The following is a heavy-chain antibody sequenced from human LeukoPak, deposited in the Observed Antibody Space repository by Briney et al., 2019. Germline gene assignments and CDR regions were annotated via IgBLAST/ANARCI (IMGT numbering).Heavy chain of an antibody. CDR3: AKDRDDSWSGSATDY. CDR2: IRYDGSNK. CDR1: GFTFSSYG. J-gene: IGHJ4*02. D-gene: IGHD3-3*01. V-gene: IGHV3-30*02. Sequence: GGSLRLSCAASGFTFSSYGMHWVRQAPGKGLEWVAFIRYDGSNKYHADSVKGRFTISRDNSKNTLYLQMNSLRAEDTAVYYCAKDRDDSWSGSATDYWGLGTLVTVSS.